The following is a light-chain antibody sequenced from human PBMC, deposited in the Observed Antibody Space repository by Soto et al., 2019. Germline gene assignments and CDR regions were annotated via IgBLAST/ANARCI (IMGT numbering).Light chain of an antibody. Sequence: EIVLTQSTATLSLSPGERATLSCRASQSVSSYLAWYQQKPGQAPRLLIYDASNRATGIPARFSGSGSGTDFTLTISSLEPEDFAVYYCQQRSNWLPFTFGPGTKVDIK. CDR2: DAS. CDR3: QQRSNWLPFT. CDR1: QSVSSY. V-gene: IGKV3-11*01. J-gene: IGKJ3*01.